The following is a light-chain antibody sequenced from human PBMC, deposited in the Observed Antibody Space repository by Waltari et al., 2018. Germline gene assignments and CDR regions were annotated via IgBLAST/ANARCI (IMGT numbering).Light chain of an antibody. J-gene: IGKJ1*01. CDR2: DAS. CDR1: QSVSRT. CDR3: QKYGTLPAT. V-gene: IGKV3-20*01. Sequence: DIVLPQSPGTLSFSPGVIATLSCRASQSVSRTLAWYQQKPGQAPRLLIYDASSRATGIPDRFSGSGSGTDFSLTISRLEPEDFAVYYCQKYGTLPATFGQGTKVEIK.